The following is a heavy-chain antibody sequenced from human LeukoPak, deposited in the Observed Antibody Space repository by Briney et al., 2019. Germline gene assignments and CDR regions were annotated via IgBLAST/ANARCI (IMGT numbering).Heavy chain of an antibody. Sequence: GSTYYAASVKGRFTISRDNSKTTLYLQMNSLRAEDTAVYYCAKDQSDNYYDSSGYYQSSDYWGQGTLVTASS. J-gene: IGHJ4*02. D-gene: IGHD3-22*01. CDR3: AKDQSDNYYDSSGYYQSSDY. CDR2: GST. V-gene: IGHV3-23*01.